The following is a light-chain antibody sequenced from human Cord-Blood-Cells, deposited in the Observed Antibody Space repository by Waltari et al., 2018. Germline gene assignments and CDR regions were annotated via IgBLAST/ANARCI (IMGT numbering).Light chain of an antibody. CDR1: SRDGGTYNL. J-gene: IGLJ2*01. V-gene: IGLV2-23*03. CDR3: CSYAGSSTFLVV. Sequence: QSALTQPASVSGAPRQSITLTCPATSRDGGTYNLVFWYQQHPGKAPKRMIYEGSKRPSGVSNRFSGSKSGNTASLTISGLQAEDEADYYCCSYAGSSTFLVVFGGGTKLTVL. CDR2: EGS.